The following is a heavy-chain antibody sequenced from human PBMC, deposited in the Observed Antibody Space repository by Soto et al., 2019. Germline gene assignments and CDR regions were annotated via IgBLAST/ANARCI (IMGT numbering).Heavy chain of an antibody. D-gene: IGHD3-22*01. CDR1: GFTFSSYA. V-gene: IGHV3-23*01. CDR2: ISGSGGST. CDR3: AKDIDSRIHYYFDY. Sequence: GGSLRLSCAASGFTFSSYAMSWVRQAPGKGLEWVSAISGSGGSTYYADSVKGRFTISRDNSENTLYLQMNSLRAEDTAVYYCAKDIDSRIHYYFDYWGQGTLVTVSS. J-gene: IGHJ4*02.